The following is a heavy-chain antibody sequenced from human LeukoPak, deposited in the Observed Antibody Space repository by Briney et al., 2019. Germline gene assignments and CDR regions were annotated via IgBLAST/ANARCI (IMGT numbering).Heavy chain of an antibody. CDR2: IYYSGST. Sequence: PSETLSLTCTVSGGSISSYYWSWIRQPPGKGLEWIGYIYYSGSTNYNPSLKSRVTISVDTSKNQFSLKLSSATAADAAVYYCARALRGVSSFDYWGQGTLVTVSS. J-gene: IGHJ4*02. V-gene: IGHV4-59*01. CDR1: GGSISSYY. CDR3: ARALRGVSSFDY. D-gene: IGHD3-10*01.